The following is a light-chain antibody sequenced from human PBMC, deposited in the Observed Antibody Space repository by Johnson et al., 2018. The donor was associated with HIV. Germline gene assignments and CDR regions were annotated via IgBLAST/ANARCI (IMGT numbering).Light chain of an antibody. Sequence: QSVLTQPPSVSAAPGQKVTISCSGSSSNIGSNTVNWYQQFPGTAPKLLIYRNNQRPSGVPDRFSGSKSGTSATLGITGLLTGDEAAYHCGTWDSRLSAGHVFGTGTKVTVL. V-gene: IGLV1-51*02. J-gene: IGLJ1*01. CDR2: RNN. CDR1: SSNIGSNT. CDR3: GTWDSRLSAGHV.